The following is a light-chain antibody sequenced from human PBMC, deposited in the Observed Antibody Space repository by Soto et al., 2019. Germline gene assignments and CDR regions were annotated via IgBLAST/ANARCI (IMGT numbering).Light chain of an antibody. V-gene: IGLV2-14*01. J-gene: IGLJ1*01. CDR1: SSDVGGYNY. Sequence: QSALTQPASVSGSPGQSITISCTGTSSDVGGYNYVSWYQQHPGKAPKLMIYEVSTRPSGVSNRFSGSKSGNTASLTISGLHADDAADYYCSSYTSNSTLVFGTGTKLTVL. CDR2: EVS. CDR3: SSYTSNSTLV.